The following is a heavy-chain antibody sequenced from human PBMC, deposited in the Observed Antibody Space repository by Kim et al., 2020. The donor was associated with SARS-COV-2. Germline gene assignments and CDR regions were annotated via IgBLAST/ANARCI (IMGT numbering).Heavy chain of an antibody. V-gene: IGHV3-48*02. CDR2: ISSSSSSI. D-gene: IGHD3-3*01. Sequence: GGSLRLSCAASGFTFNSYSMNWVRQSPGKGLEWVSYISSSSSSIYYADSVKGRFTISRDNAKNSLYLQMDSQRDEDTAVYYCSRDRSSGSYGTFDYWG. J-gene: IGHJ4*01. CDR3: SRDRSSGSYGTFDY. CDR1: GFTFNSYS.